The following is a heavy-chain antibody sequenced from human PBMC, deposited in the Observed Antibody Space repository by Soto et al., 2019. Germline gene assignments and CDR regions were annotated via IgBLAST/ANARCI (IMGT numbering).Heavy chain of an antibody. CDR2: IYYSGST. D-gene: IGHD3-10*01. V-gene: IGHV4-31*03. CDR1: GGSISSVGYY. J-gene: IGHJ6*02. CDR3: ARDTSRVLLWFGESPSLYYYYGMDV. Sequence: SETLSLTCTVSGGSISSVGYYWSWIRQHPGKGLEWIGYIYYSGSTYYNPSLKSRVTISVDTSKNQFSLKLSSVTAADTAVYYCARDTSRVLLWFGESPSLYYYYGMDVWGQGTTVTVSS.